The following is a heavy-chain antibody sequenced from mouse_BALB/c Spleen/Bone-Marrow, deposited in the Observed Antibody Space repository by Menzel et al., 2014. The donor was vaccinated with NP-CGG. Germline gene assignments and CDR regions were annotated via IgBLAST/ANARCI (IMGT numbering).Heavy chain of an antibody. D-gene: IGHD2-14*01. CDR1: GFTIIAYT. Sequence: EVKVEESGGGLVEPGGSLKLSCAASGFTIIAYTMSWVRQTPEKRLEWVAYINNGGGSTNYPDTVKGRFTISRDNAKNTLYLQMSSLKSEDTAMYYCARHGEERPVLAMDYWGQGTSVTVSS. J-gene: IGHJ4*01. CDR2: INNGGGST. V-gene: IGHV5-12-2*01. CDR3: ARHGEERPVLAMDY.